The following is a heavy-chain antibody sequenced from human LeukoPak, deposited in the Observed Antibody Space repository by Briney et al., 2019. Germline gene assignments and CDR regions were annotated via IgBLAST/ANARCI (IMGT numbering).Heavy chain of an antibody. CDR3: ARGPYCSTIHRSGCYMDV. CDR1: GGSISSYY. CDR2: IYTSGST. Sequence: PSETLSLTCTVSGGSISSYYWSWIRQPAGKGLEWIGRIYTSGSTNYNPSLKSRVTMSADTSKNQFSLKLSSVTAADTAVYYCARGPYCSTIHRSGCYMDVWGKGTTVTVSS. D-gene: IGHD2-2*01. V-gene: IGHV4-4*07. J-gene: IGHJ6*03.